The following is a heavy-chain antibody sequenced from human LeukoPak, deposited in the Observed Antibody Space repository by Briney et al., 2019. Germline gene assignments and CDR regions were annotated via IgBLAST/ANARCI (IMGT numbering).Heavy chain of an antibody. CDR1: GFTVSSNY. CDR2: TRNKANSYTT. CDR3: AREGGKQWLARGNYYYYGMDV. D-gene: IGHD6-19*01. Sequence: GGSLRLSCAASGFTVSSNYMSWVRQAPGKGLERVGRTRNKANSYTTEYAASVKGRFTISRDDSKNSLYLQMNSLKTEDTAVYYCAREGGKQWLARGNYYYYGMDVWGQGTTVTVSS. V-gene: IGHV3-72*01. J-gene: IGHJ6*02.